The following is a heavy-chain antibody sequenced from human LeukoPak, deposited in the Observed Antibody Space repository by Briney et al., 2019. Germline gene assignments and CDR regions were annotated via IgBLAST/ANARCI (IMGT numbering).Heavy chain of an antibody. Sequence: SETLSLTCSVSGASVTMGSYYWAWIRQPPGKGLEWIGTFHFSGSTNYNPSLKSRVTISVDTSKNQFSLKLSSVTAADTAVYYCAREASTGLFDYWGQGTLVTVSS. D-gene: IGHD4-17*01. CDR1: GASVTMGSYY. V-gene: IGHV4-39*07. CDR2: FHFSGST. J-gene: IGHJ4*02. CDR3: AREASTGLFDY.